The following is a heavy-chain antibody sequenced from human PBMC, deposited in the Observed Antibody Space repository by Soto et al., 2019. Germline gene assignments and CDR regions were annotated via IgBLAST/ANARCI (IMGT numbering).Heavy chain of an antibody. Sequence: GESLKISCKGSGYSFTSYWISWVRQMPGKGLEWMGRIDPSDSYTNYSPSFQGHVTISADKSISTAYPQWSSLKASDTAMYYCATRQHYDFWSGYPFYYYYGMDVWGQGTTVTVSS. CDR3: ATRQHYDFWSGYPFYYYYGMDV. V-gene: IGHV5-10-1*01. J-gene: IGHJ6*02. CDR2: IDPSDSYT. CDR1: GYSFTSYW. D-gene: IGHD3-3*01.